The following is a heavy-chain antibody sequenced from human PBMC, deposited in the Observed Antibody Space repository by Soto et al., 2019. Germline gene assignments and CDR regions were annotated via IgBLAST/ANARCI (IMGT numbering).Heavy chain of an antibody. Sequence: PGGSLRLSCAASGFTFSNHGMHWVRQAPGKGLDWVAVIWYDGSTEYYADSVKGRFTISRDNSKNMLYLQMNSLRAEDTAVYYCARDRSNSNDYWGQGTLVTVSS. CDR2: IWYDGSTE. V-gene: IGHV3-33*01. CDR1: GFTFSNHG. D-gene: IGHD1-7*01. J-gene: IGHJ4*02. CDR3: ARDRSNSNDY.